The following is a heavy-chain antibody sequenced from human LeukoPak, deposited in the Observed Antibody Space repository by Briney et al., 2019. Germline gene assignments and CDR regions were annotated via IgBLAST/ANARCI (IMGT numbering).Heavy chain of an antibody. V-gene: IGHV3-33*01. CDR2: IWYDGSNK. CDR1: GFTFSSYG. CDR3: ASVPGGDYYFDY. Sequence: PGGSLRLSCAASGFTFSSYGMHWVRQAAGKGLEWVAVIWYDGSNKYYADSVKGRFTISRDNSKNTLYLQMNSLRGEDTAVYYCASVPGGDYYFDYWGQGTLVTVSS. J-gene: IGHJ4*02. D-gene: IGHD2-21*02.